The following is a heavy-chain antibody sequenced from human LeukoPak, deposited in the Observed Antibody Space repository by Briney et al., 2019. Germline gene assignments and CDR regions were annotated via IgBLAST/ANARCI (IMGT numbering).Heavy chain of an antibody. V-gene: IGHV1-18*01. Sequence: EASVTVSCKASGGTFSSYAISWVRQAPGQGLEWMGWISAYNGNTNYAQKLQGRVTMTTDTSTSTAYMELRSLRSDDTAVYYCARGGWELLYYFDYWGQGTLVTVSS. CDR2: ISAYNGNT. CDR3: ARGGWELLYYFDY. J-gene: IGHJ4*02. D-gene: IGHD1-26*01. CDR1: GGTFSSYA.